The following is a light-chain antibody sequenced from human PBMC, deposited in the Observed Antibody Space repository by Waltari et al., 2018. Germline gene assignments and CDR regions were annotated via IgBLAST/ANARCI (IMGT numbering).Light chain of an antibody. V-gene: IGKV3-15*01. CDR3: QHYDNWPPWT. CDR2: GAS. J-gene: IGKJ1*01. CDR1: QSVSSN. Sequence: EIVMTHSPATLSVSPGERATLSCRASQSVSSNLAWYQQKPGQAHRLRIYGASTRATGIPARFSGSGSGTEFTLTISSLQSEDFAVYYCQHYDNWPPWTFGQGTKVEI.